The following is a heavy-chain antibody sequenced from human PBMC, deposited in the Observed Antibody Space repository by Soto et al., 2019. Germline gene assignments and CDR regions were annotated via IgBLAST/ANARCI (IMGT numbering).Heavy chain of an antibody. Sequence: GGSLRLSCAASGFTFSDYYMSWIRQAPGKGLEWVSYISSSGSTIYYADSVKGRFTISRDNSKNTLYLQMNSLRAEDTAVYYCAKPISSGYYSGGYFDYWGQGTLVTVSS. CDR1: GFTFSDYY. V-gene: IGHV3-11*01. CDR3: AKPISSGYYSGGYFDY. J-gene: IGHJ4*02. D-gene: IGHD3-22*01. CDR2: ISSSGSTI.